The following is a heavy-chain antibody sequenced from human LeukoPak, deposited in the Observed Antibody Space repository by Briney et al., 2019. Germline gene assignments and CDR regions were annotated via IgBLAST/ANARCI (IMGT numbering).Heavy chain of an antibody. Sequence: PSETLSLTCTVSGGSISSYYWSWIRQPPGKGLEWIGYIYYSGSTNYNPSLKSRVTISVDTSKNQFSLKLSSVTAADTAVYYCARDGAIGGIDYWGQGTLVTVSS. CDR1: GGSISSYY. J-gene: IGHJ4*02. V-gene: IGHV4-59*01. CDR3: ARDGAIGGIDY. D-gene: IGHD3-16*01. CDR2: IYYSGST.